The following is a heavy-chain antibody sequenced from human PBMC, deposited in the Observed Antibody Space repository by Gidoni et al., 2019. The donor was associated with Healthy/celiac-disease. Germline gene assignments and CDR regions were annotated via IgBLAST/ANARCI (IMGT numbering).Heavy chain of an antibody. D-gene: IGHD2-2*01. J-gene: IGHJ4*02. V-gene: IGHV3-23*01. Sequence: EVQLLESGGGLVQPGGSLRLSCAASGFTFSSYAMSWVRQAPGKGLEWVSAISGSGGSTYYADSVKGRFTISRDNSKNTLYLQMNSLRAEDTAVYYCASEAPAPYCSSTSCFDYWGQGTLVTVSS. CDR1: GFTFSSYA. CDR2: ISGSGGST. CDR3: ASEAPAPYCSSTSCFDY.